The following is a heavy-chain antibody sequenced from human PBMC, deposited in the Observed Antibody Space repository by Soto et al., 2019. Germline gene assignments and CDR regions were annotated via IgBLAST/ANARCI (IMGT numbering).Heavy chain of an antibody. CDR1: GGTFSNYV. Sequence: ASVKVSCKASGGTFSNYVVNWVRQAPGQGLEWMGRIIPISGAANYAQEFQGRVTITADKSTSTSYMELSSLRSEDTAVYYCARDMTRTVVPYFDFWGQGTLVTVSS. D-gene: IGHD1-7*01. CDR2: IIPISGAA. J-gene: IGHJ4*02. V-gene: IGHV1-69*06. CDR3: ARDMTRTVVPYFDF.